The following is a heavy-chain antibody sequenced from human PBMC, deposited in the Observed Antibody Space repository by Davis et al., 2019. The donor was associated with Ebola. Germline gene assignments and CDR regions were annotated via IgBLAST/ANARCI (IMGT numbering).Heavy chain of an antibody. J-gene: IGHJ6*02. CDR3: ARANDMYYYGMDV. Sequence: GESLKISCAASGFTFSSYAMSWVRQAPGKGLEWVSAISGSGGSTYYADSVKGRFTISRDNSKNTRYLQMNSLRAEDTAVYYCARANDMYYYGMDVWGQGTTVTVSS. CDR1: GFTFSSYA. CDR2: ISGSGGST. D-gene: IGHD3-9*01. V-gene: IGHV3-23*01.